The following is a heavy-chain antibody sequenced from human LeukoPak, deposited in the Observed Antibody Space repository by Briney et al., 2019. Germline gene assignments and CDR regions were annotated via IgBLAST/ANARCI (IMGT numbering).Heavy chain of an antibody. CDR1: GYTFTDYA. V-gene: IGHV1-18*01. D-gene: IGHD6-6*01. J-gene: IGHJ4*02. Sequence: ASVKVSCKASGYTFTDYAMNWVRQAPGQGLEWMGWISAYNGNTNYAQKLQGRVTMTTDTSTSTAYMELRSLRSDDTAVYYCARRDSSSSDYWGQGTLVTVSS. CDR2: ISAYNGNT. CDR3: ARRDSSSSDY.